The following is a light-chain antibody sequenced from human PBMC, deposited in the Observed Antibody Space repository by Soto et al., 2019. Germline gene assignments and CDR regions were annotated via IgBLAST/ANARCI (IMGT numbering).Light chain of an antibody. J-gene: IGKJ1*01. CDR2: AAA. CDR3: QKYNSAPWA. CDR1: QGVSND. Sequence: DIQMTQSPSSLSASVGDLVTITCRASQGVSNDVAWYQQKPGKVPNLLIYAAANLQSGVPSRFSGSGSGTDFTLTISSLQPEDVGTYDCQKYNSAPWAFGQGTNVEIK. V-gene: IGKV1-27*01.